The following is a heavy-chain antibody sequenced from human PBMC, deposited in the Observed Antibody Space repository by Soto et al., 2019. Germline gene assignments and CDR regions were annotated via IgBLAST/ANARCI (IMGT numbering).Heavy chain of an antibody. J-gene: IGHJ6*02. CDR2: ISPSTSHI. D-gene: IGHD2-15*01. CDR3: SGCSGGACHQNYGMDV. CDR1: GFTCSTCT. V-gene: IGHV3-21*01. Sequence: EVHLVESGGGLVKPGGSLRLSCAVSGFTCSTCTMNWVRKAPGKGLEWVSSISPSTSHIYYADSVKGRFTISRDNAKNSLFLQMNSLRAEDTAVYYCSGCSGGACHQNYGMDVWGQGTTVTVSS.